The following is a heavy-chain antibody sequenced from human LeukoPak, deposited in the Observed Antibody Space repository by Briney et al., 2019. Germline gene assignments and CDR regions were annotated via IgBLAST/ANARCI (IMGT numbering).Heavy chain of an antibody. V-gene: IGHV1-69*05. Sequence: SVKVSCKASGGTFSSYAISWVRQAPGQGLEWMGRIIPIFGTANYAQKFQGRVTITTDESTSAAYMELSSLRSEDTAVYYCARGRANSDGHNDPPYHWGQGTLVTVSS. CDR2: IIPIFGTA. CDR1: GGTFSSYA. CDR3: ARGRANSDGHNDPPYH. J-gene: IGHJ5*02. D-gene: IGHD5-24*01.